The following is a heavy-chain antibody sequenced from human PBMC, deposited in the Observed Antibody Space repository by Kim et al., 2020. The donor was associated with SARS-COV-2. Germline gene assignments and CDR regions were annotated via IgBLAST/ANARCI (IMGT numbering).Heavy chain of an antibody. Sequence: GGSLRLSCAASGFTFSSYGMHWVRQAPGKGLEWVAVIWYDGSNKYYADSVKGRFTISRDNSKNTLYLQMNSLRAEDTAVYYCAKEMTTVTYYYYGMDVWGQGTTVTVSS. J-gene: IGHJ6*02. D-gene: IGHD4-17*01. CDR2: IWYDGSNK. CDR3: AKEMTTVTYYYYGMDV. V-gene: IGHV3-33*06. CDR1: GFTFSSYG.